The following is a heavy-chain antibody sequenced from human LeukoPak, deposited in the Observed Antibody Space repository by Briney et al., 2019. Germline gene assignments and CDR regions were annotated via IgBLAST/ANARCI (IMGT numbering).Heavy chain of an antibody. CDR2: IKQDGSEK. D-gene: IGHD6-13*01. J-gene: IGHJ4*02. V-gene: IGHV3-7*01. Sequence: GGSLRLSCAASGFTFSSYWMSWVRQAPGKGLEWVANIKQDGSEKYYVDSVTGRFTISRDNAKNSLYLQMNSLRAEDTAVYYCARGGIAAAGTPVGYWGQGTLVTVSS. CDR3: ARGGIAAAGTPVGY. CDR1: GFTFSSYW.